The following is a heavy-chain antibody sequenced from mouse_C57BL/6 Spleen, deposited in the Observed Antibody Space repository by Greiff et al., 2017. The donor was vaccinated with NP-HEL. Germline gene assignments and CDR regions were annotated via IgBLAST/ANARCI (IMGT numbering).Heavy chain of an antibody. CDR2: ISDGGSYT. Sequence: EVQLVESGGGLVKPGGSLKLSCAASGFTFSSYAMSWVRQTPEKRLEWVATISDGGSYTYYPDNVKGRFTISRDNAKNNLYLQMSHLKSEDTAMYYCNDGYLPYFDDWGQGTTLTVSS. V-gene: IGHV5-4*01. D-gene: IGHD2-3*01. CDR3: NDGYLPYFDD. J-gene: IGHJ2*01. CDR1: GFTFSSYA.